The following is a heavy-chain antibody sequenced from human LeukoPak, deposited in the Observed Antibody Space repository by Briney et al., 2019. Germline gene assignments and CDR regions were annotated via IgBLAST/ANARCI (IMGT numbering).Heavy chain of an antibody. CDR2: IRSKANSYAT. Sequence: GGSLRLSCTASGFTFSGSAMHWVRQASGKGLEWVGRIRSKANSYATVYAASVKGRFTISRDDSKNTAYLQMNSLKTEDTAVYYCATFPSGSWSAYWGQGTLVTVSS. D-gene: IGHD1-26*01. CDR3: ATFPSGSWSAY. CDR1: GFTFSGSA. V-gene: IGHV3-73*01. J-gene: IGHJ4*02.